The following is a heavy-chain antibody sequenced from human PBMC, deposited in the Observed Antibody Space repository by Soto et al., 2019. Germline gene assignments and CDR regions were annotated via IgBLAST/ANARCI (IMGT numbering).Heavy chain of an antibody. CDR1: GGSISSSSSY. CDR2: IYYSGST. CDR3: ARQVVGDSGYDFAFDI. Sequence: QLQLQESGPGLVKPSETLSLTCTVSGGSISSSSSYWGWIRQPPGKGLEWIGSIYYSGSTYYNPSLKSRVTISVDTSKNQFSLKLSSVTAADTAVYYCARQVVGDSGYDFAFDIWGQGTMVTVSS. J-gene: IGHJ3*02. D-gene: IGHD5-12*01. V-gene: IGHV4-39*01.